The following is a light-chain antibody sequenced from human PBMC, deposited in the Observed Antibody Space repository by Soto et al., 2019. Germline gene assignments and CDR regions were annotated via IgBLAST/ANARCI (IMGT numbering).Light chain of an antibody. CDR1: SSDVGDNNY. Sequence: QSALTQPRSVSGSPGQSVTISCTGTSSDVGDNNYVSWTQQHPGKAPKLLIYAVNMRPSGVPDRFSGSKSGNTASLTISGLQAEDEADYSCCSYAGSYTWVFGGGTKLTVL. V-gene: IGLV2-11*01. CDR2: AVN. CDR3: CSYAGSYTWV. J-gene: IGLJ3*02.